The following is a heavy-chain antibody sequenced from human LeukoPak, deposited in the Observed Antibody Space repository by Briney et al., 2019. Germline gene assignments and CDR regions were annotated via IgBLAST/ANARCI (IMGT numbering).Heavy chain of an antibody. CDR2: INTDETT. J-gene: IGHJ4*02. CDR3: VRDSITMVN. V-gene: IGHV3-74*01. D-gene: IGHD3-10*01. CDR1: GFTFSSYW. Sequence: GGSLRLSCAASGFTFSSYWMHWVRQVPGKGLVWVSRINTDETTFYADSVKGRFTISRDNAKNTLYLQMNSLRVDDTAVYYCVRDSITMVNWGQGTLVTVSS.